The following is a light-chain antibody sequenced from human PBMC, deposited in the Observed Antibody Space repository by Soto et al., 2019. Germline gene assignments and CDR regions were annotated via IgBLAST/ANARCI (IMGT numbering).Light chain of an antibody. V-gene: IGKV1-5*01. Sequence: DIQMTQSPSTLSASVGDRVTITCRASQSISSWLAWYQQKPGKAPKLLIYAASTLQSGVPSRFSGSGSGTEFTLTISSLQPEDFATYYCQQLNSYPITCGQGTRREIK. J-gene: IGKJ5*01. CDR2: AAS. CDR3: QQLNSYPIT. CDR1: QSISSW.